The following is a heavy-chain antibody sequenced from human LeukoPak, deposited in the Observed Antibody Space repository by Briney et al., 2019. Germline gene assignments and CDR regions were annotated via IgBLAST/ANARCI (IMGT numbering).Heavy chain of an antibody. CDR1: GGSISTYY. D-gene: IGHD1-1*01. Sequence: SETLSLTCTVSGGSISTYYWSWIRQPPGKGLEWIGYIHYSGATSYNPSLNSRVTVSVDTSKNQLSLKLNSVTAADTAVYYCAREYSAFEIWGPGTMVTVSS. CDR3: AREYSAFEI. CDR2: IHYSGAT. J-gene: IGHJ3*02. V-gene: IGHV4-59*01.